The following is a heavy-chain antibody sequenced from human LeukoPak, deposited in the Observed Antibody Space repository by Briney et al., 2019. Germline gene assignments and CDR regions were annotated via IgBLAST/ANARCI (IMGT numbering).Heavy chain of an antibody. CDR2: ISGSGGST. D-gene: IGHD3-3*01. CDR3: AKPRRSYDFWSGYYISGVYYYMDV. CDR1: GFTFSSYA. Sequence: PGGSLRLSCAASGFTFSSYAMSWVRQAPGKGLEWVSAISGSGGSTYYADSVKGRFTISRDNSKNTPYLQMNSLRAEDTAVYYCAKPRRSYDFWSGYYISGVYYYMDVWGKGTTVTVSS. J-gene: IGHJ6*03. V-gene: IGHV3-23*01.